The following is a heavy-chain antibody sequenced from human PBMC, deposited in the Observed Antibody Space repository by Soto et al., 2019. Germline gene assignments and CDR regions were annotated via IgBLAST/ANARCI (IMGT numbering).Heavy chain of an antibody. J-gene: IGHJ4*02. CDR1: GFSLSTSGVG. CDR2: IYWDDDK. D-gene: IGHD2-2*01. Sequence: QITLKESGPTLVKPTQTLTLTCTFSGFSLSTSGVGVGWIRQPPGKALEWLALIYWDDDKRYSPSLKGRLTTTKDTSKTQVVLTMTNMAPVDTDKYYCAHSIVLVPSANYDFDFDYWGQGTLVTVSS. V-gene: IGHV2-5*02. CDR3: AHSIVLVPSANYDFDFDY.